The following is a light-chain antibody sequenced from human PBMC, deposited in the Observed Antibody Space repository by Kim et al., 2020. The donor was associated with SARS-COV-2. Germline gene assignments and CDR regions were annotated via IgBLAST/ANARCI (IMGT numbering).Light chain of an antibody. V-gene: IGKV3-20*01. CDR3: QQYGSSPRT. CDR1: QSVSSSY. J-gene: IGKJ1*01. CDR2: GAS. Sequence: LSTGERATLSCRASQSVSSSYLAWYQQKPGQAPRLLIYGASSRATGIPDRFSGSGSGTDFTLTISRLEPEDFAVYYCQQYGSSPRTFGQGTKVDI.